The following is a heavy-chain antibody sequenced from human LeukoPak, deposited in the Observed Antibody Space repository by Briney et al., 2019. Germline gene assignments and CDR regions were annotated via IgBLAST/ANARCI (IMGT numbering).Heavy chain of an antibody. CDR1: GFTFSSYS. CDR2: ISSSSSYI. V-gene: IGHV3-21*01. CDR3: ARDVYDFWSGQNWFDP. D-gene: IGHD3-3*01. J-gene: IGHJ5*02. Sequence: GGSLRLSCAASGFTFSSYSMNWVRQAPVKGLEWVSSISSSSSYIYYADSVKGRFTISRDNAKNSLYLQMNSLRAEDTAVYYCARDVYDFWSGQNWFDPWGQGTLVTVSS.